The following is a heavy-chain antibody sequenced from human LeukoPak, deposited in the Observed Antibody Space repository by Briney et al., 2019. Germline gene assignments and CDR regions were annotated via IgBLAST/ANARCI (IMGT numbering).Heavy chain of an antibody. J-gene: IGHJ4*02. D-gene: IGHD5-18*01. CDR3: ARGGYSYGFEYFDY. CDR1: GGSISSYY. V-gene: IGHV4-59*08. Sequence: SETLSLTCTVSGGSISSYYWSWIRQPPGKGLEWIGYIYYSGSTNYNPSLKSRVTISVDTSKNQFSLKLSSVTAADTAVYYCARGGYSYGFEYFDYWGQGTLVTVSS. CDR2: IYYSGST.